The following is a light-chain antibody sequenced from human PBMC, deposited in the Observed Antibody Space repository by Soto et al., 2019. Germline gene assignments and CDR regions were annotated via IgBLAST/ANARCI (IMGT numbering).Light chain of an antibody. Sequence: QSALTQPASVSGSPGQSISIPCTGASSHVGDYNYVSWYQHHPGKAHKLLIYEVNNRPSGVSDRYSGSKSGHVASLTISWLHADDDADYYFSSYTSSTTYVFGTGTKLTVL. J-gene: IGLJ1*01. CDR1: SSHVGDYNY. CDR2: EVN. CDR3: SSYTSSTTYV. V-gene: IGLV2-14*01.